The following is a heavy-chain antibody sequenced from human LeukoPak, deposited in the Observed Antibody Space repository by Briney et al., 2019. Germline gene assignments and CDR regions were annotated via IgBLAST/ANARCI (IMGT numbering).Heavy chain of an antibody. CDR2: ISGSGGST. V-gene: IGHV3-23*01. Sequence: PGRSLRLSCAASGFTFSSYAMSWVRQAPGKGLEWVSVISGSGGSTYYADSVKGRFTISRDNSKNTLYLQMNSLRAEDTAVYYCAKERQVGVAGTVDYWGQGTLVTVSS. CDR1: GFTFSSYA. CDR3: AKERQVGVAGTVDY. D-gene: IGHD6-19*01. J-gene: IGHJ4*02.